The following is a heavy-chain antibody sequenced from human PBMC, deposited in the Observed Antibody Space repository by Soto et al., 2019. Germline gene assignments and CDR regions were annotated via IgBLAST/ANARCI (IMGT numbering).Heavy chain of an antibody. CDR3: ARLDYYDSSGYYLMYNGLDA. D-gene: IGHD3-22*01. J-gene: IGHJ6*02. V-gene: IGHV4-61*01. CDR1: VGALNSCCFF. CDR2: IYYSGST. Sequence: PSGTLALTCTVSVGALNSCCFFSGWVRHPPGKGPGWNGYIYYSGSTNYNPSLKSRVTISVDTSKSQFSLKLSSVTAADTAVYYCARLDYYDSSGYYLMYNGLDAWGQGTTVTVSS.